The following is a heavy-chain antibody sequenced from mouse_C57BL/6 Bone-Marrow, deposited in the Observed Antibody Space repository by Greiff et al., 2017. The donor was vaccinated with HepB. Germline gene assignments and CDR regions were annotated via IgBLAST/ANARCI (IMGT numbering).Heavy chain of an antibody. V-gene: IGHV5-4*01. CDR3: ARGGKNYYGGYFDV. Sequence: EVQGVESGGGLVKPGGSLKLSCAASGFTFSSYAMSWVRQTPEKRLEWVATISDGGSYTYYPDNVKGRFTISRDNAKNNQYLQMSHLKSEDTAMYYCARGGKNYYGGYFDVWGTGTTVTVSS. CDR1: GFTFSSYA. D-gene: IGHD1-1*01. CDR2: ISDGGSYT. J-gene: IGHJ1*03.